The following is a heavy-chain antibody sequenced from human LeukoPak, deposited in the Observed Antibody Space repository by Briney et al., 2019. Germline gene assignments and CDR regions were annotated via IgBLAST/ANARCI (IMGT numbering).Heavy chain of an antibody. J-gene: IGHJ5*02. Sequence: PGGSLRLSCAASGFTFSSYSMNWVRQAPGKGLEWVSTVSGSGGSTFYADSVKGRFTISRDNSKNTLYLQMSSLRAEDTAVYFCAKGSDYYGSGSYFNSNWFDPWGQGTLVTVS. CDR2: VSGSGGST. CDR1: GFTFSSYS. D-gene: IGHD3-10*01. V-gene: IGHV3-23*01. CDR3: AKGSDYYGSGSYFNSNWFDP.